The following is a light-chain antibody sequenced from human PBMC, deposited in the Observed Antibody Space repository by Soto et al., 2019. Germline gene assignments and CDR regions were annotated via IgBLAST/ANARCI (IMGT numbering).Light chain of an antibody. CDR3: KQYYDWYA. CDR1: QSVTSD. CDR2: DAD. V-gene: IGKV3-15*01. J-gene: IGKJ2*01. Sequence: EIVMTQSPATLSVSPGDTATLSCRASQSVTSDLAWYQQKPGQAPRLLIYDADTRATGVPARFSGSGSETEFALTISSLQSEDSAVYFCKQYYDWYAFGQGTKLEI.